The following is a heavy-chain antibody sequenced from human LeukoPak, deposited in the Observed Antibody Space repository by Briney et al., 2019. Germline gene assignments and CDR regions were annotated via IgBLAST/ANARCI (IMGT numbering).Heavy chain of an antibody. D-gene: IGHD5-18*01. J-gene: IGHJ3*02. V-gene: IGHV1-2*02. Sequence: ASVKVSCKASGYTFTGYYMHWVRQAPGQGVEWMGWINPNSGGTNYAQKFQGRVTMTRDTPISTAYMELSRLRSDDTAVYYCAREWVQLDAFDIWGQGTMVTVSS. CDR2: INPNSGGT. CDR3: AREWVQLDAFDI. CDR1: GYTFTGYY.